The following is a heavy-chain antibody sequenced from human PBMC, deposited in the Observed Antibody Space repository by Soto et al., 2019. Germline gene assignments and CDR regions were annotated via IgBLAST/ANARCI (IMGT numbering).Heavy chain of an antibody. CDR2: IYYSGST. CDR3: ARTTTAMVSEWDYYYYMDV. D-gene: IGHD5-18*01. J-gene: IGHJ6*03. Sequence: PSETLSLTCTVSGGSISSYYWSWIRQPPGKGLEWIGYIYYSGSTNYNPSLKSRVTISVDTSKNQFSLKLSSVTAADTAVYYCARTTTAMVSEWDYYYYMDVWGKGTKVTVSS. CDR1: GGSISSYY. V-gene: IGHV4-59*08.